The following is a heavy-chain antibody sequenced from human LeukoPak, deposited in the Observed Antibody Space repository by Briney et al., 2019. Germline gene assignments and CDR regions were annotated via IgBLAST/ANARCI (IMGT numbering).Heavy chain of an antibody. Sequence: ASVKVSCKASGYTFTSYGISWVRQAPGQGLEWMGWISAYNGNTNYAQKLQGRVTMTTDTSTSTAYMELRGLRSDDTAVYYCARDLLVADSSGYYYGIYLDYWGQGTLVTVSS. D-gene: IGHD3-22*01. V-gene: IGHV1-18*01. J-gene: IGHJ4*02. CDR2: ISAYNGNT. CDR3: ARDLLVADSSGYYYGIYLDY. CDR1: GYTFTSYG.